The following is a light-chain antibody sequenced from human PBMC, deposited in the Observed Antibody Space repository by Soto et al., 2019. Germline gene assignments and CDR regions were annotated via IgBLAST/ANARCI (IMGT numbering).Light chain of an antibody. CDR2: SHN. Sequence: QSVLTQPPSASGTPGQRVTTSCSGSSSNIGSNYVYWYQQLPGTAPKLLIYSHNQRPSGVPDRFSGSKSGTSASLAISGLRSDDEADYYCAAWDDSLRGYVFGTGTKGTVL. V-gene: IGLV1-47*02. J-gene: IGLJ1*01. CDR1: SSNIGSNY. CDR3: AAWDDSLRGYV.